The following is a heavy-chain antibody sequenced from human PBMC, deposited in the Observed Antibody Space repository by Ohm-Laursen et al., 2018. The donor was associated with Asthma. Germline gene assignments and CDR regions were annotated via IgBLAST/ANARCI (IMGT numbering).Heavy chain of an antibody. Sequence: SLRLSCAASGFTFSDYFMHWVRQRPGGGLDWVSHIFPHGRHTNYADSVKGRFTISRDDAQNTLYLQMNSLRADDTAVYYCARGSLEGLQWGQGTLVTVSS. CDR2: IFPHGRHT. J-gene: IGHJ4*02. V-gene: IGHV3-74*01. CDR1: GFTFSDYF. CDR3: ARGSLEGLQ. D-gene: IGHD5-24*01.